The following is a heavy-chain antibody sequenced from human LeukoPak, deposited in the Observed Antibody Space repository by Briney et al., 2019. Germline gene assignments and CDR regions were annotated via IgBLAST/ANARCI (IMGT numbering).Heavy chain of an antibody. V-gene: IGHV3-23*01. CDR1: GFTFSSYA. J-gene: IGHJ3*02. CDR3: AKAGYYDSSGYLDAFDI. CDR2: ISGSGGST. Sequence: GGSLRLSCAASGFTFSSYAMSWVRQAPGKGLEWVSAISGSGGSTYYADSVKGRFTTSRDNSKNTLYLQMNSLRAEDTAVYYCAKAGYYDSSGYLDAFDIWGQGTMVTVSS. D-gene: IGHD3-22*01.